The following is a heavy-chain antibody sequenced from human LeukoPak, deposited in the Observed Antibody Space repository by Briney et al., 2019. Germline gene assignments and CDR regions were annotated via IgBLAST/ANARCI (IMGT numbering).Heavy chain of an antibody. CDR2: ISSGASVI. V-gene: IGHV3-48*03. J-gene: IGHJ3*02. CDR1: GFTCSSYE. Sequence: PTGGSLRLCCAASGFTCSSYEMSWVRLAPGKGLEWVSYISSGASVIKYADSVKGRFTVSRDNAKNSLYLQLNSLRAEDTAIYYCAREITDTPDAFDIWGQGTMVTVSS. CDR3: AREITDTPDAFDI. D-gene: IGHD3-10*01.